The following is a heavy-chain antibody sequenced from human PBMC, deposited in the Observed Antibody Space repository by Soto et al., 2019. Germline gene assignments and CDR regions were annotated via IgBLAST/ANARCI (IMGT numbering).Heavy chain of an antibody. V-gene: IGHV1-2*04. CDR3: ARSLYHVRSASGSYTRFDY. D-gene: IGHD3-10*01. J-gene: IGHJ4*02. Sequence: ASVKVSCKASGYTFTGYYMHWVRQAPGQGLEWMGWINPNSGGTNYAQKFQGWVTMTRDTSISTAYMELSRLRSDDTAVYYCARSLYHVRSASGSYTRFDYWGQGTLVTVSS. CDR1: GYTFTGYY. CDR2: INPNSGGT.